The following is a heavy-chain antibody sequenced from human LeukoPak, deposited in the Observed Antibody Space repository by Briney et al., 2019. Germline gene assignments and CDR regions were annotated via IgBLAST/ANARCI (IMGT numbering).Heavy chain of an antibody. V-gene: IGHV2-70*04. J-gene: IGHJ4*02. CDR1: GFSLSTSGMR. CDR2: IDWDDDK. Sequence: SGPALVKPTQTLTLTCTFSGFSLSTSGMRVSWIRQPPGKALEWLARIDWDDDKFYSTSLKTRLTISKDTSKNQVVLTMTNMDPVDTATYYCAREDYYDSSGYYLIDYWGQGTLVTVSS. D-gene: IGHD3-22*01. CDR3: AREDYYDSSGYYLIDY.